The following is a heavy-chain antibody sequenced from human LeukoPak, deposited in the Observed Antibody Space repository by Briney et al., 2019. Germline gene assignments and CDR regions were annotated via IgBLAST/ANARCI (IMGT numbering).Heavy chain of an antibody. D-gene: IGHD3-3*01. Sequence: PGRSLRLSCAASGFTFSSYSMNWVRQAPGKGLEWVSSISSSSSYIYYADSVKGRFTISRDNAKNSLYLQMNSLRAEDTAVYYCARDIDFWSGYDAFDIWGQGTMVTVSS. CDR3: ARDIDFWSGYDAFDI. V-gene: IGHV3-21*01. CDR1: GFTFSSYS. CDR2: ISSSSSYI. J-gene: IGHJ3*02.